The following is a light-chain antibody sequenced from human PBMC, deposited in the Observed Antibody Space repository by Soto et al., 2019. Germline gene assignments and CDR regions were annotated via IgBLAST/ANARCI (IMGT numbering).Light chain of an antibody. Sequence: DIQMTQSPSSVSASVGDRVTITCRTSQAINNWLAWYQQKPGKAPKLLIFDVSTLQSGVPSRFSGSGSGTDFTLTISCLQPEDFATYFCQQANSFPYTFGQGTKLEIK. CDR1: QAINNW. V-gene: IGKV1-12*01. CDR2: DVS. J-gene: IGKJ2*01. CDR3: QQANSFPYT.